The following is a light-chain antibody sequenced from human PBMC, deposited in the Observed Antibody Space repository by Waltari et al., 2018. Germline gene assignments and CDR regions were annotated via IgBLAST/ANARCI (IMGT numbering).Light chain of an antibody. CDR3: QHSYTTPLT. V-gene: IGKV1-39*01. CDR1: QSISSY. Sequence: DIQMTQSPSSLSASVGDRVTITFRASQSISSYLNWYQQRPGKSPKLLIFSASSLQSGVPSSFSGIGSGTAFTLTISSLQPEDIATYYCQHSYTTPLTFGPGSKVEIK. J-gene: IGKJ3*01. CDR2: SAS.